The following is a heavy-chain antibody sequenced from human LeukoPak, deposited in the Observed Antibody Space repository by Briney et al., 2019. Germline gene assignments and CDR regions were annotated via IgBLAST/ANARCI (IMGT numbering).Heavy chain of an antibody. D-gene: IGHD6-13*01. CDR1: GFTFSSYW. CDR2: ISSSSSYI. V-gene: IGHV3-21*01. Sequence: GGSLRLSCAASGFTFSSYWMSWVRQAPGKGLEWVSSISSSSSYIYYADSVKGRFTISRDNAKNSLYLQMNSLRAEDTAVYYCARVATSSWYRPNYWGQGTLVTVSS. CDR3: ARVATSSWYRPNY. J-gene: IGHJ4*02.